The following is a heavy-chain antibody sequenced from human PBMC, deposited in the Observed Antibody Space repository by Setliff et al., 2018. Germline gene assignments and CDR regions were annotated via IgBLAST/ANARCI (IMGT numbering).Heavy chain of an antibody. V-gene: IGHV3-7*01. CDR2: INPHASEK. Sequence: PGGSLRLSCTASGFSYSNCWVSWVRQAPGKGLEWLASINPHASEKYYVDSVKGRFTISRDNAKNSLSLQMNSLRTGDTAVYYCFGAGTCSYWGQGTLVTVSS. D-gene: IGHD3-10*01. J-gene: IGHJ4*02. CDR1: GFSYSNCW. CDR3: FGAGTCSY.